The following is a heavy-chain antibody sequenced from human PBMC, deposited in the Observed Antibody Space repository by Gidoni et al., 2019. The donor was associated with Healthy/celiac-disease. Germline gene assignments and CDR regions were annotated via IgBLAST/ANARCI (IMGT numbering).Heavy chain of an antibody. CDR2: INHSGST. V-gene: IGHV4-34*01. J-gene: IGHJ4*02. CDR3: ASPKRATAGFDY. Sequence: QVQLQQWGAGLLKPSETLSLTCAVYGGSFSGYYWSWIRQPQGKGLEWIGEINHSGSTNYNPSLKSRVTISVDTSKNQFSLKLSSVTAADTAVYYCASPKRATAGFDYWGQGTLVTVSS. CDR1: GGSFSGYY. D-gene: IGHD1-26*01.